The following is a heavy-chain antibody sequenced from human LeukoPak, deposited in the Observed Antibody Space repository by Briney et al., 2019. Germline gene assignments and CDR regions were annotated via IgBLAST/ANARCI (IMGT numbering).Heavy chain of an antibody. D-gene: IGHD3-3*01. CDR3: STAFGVVDFDY. CDR2: INPNSGGT. V-gene: IGHV1-2*02. Sequence: PMASVKVSCKASGYTFTGYYMHWVRQAPGQGLEWMGWINPNSGGTNYAQKFQGRVTMTRDTSISTAYMELSSLRSDDTAVYYCSTAFGVVDFDYWGQGTLVTVSS. CDR1: GYTFTGYY. J-gene: IGHJ4*02.